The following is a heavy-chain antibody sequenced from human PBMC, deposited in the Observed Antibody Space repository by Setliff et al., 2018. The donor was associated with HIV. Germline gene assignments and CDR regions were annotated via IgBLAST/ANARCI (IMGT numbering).Heavy chain of an antibody. CDR1: DGSFSSDY. D-gene: IGHD5-12*01. CDR3: ARAEMATIVAFDI. Sequence: SETLSLTCTVSDGSFSSDYWTWIRQTPGKGLEWIGYIYYSGSTKYNPSLTSRVTISVDTSKNHFSLKLTSVTAADTAVHYCARAEMATIVAFDIWGQGTMVTVSS. CDR2: IYYSGST. J-gene: IGHJ3*02. V-gene: IGHV4-59*01.